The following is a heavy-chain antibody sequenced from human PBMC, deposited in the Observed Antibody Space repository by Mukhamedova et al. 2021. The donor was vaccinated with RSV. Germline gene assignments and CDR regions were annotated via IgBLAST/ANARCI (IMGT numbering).Heavy chain of an antibody. V-gene: IGHV1-58*01. CDR3: AAWEGP. D-gene: IGHD1-26*01. CDR2: GSGNT. Sequence: GSGNTNYAQKIQERVTITRDMSTSTAYMELSSLRSEDTAVYYCAAWEGPWGQGTTVTVSS. J-gene: IGHJ6*02.